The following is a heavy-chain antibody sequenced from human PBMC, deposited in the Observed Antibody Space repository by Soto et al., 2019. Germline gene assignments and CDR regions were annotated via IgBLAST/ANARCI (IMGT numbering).Heavy chain of an antibody. Sequence: EVLLVESGGGLVQPGGSLRLSCAASGFTFSSYWMHWVRQAPGKGLVWVSRINSDGSSTSYADSVKGRFTISRDNAKNTLYLQMNSLRAEDTAVYYCARVILEWLSPTNYYYYMDVWGKGTTVTVSS. J-gene: IGHJ6*03. D-gene: IGHD3-3*01. CDR1: GFTFSSYW. CDR3: ARVILEWLSPTNYYYYMDV. CDR2: INSDGSST. V-gene: IGHV3-74*01.